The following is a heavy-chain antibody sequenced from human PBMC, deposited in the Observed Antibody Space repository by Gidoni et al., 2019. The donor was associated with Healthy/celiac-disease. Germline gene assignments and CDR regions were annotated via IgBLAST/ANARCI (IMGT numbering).Heavy chain of an antibody. D-gene: IGHD6-19*01. V-gene: IGHV3-7*03. CDR3: ARGGIAVAGPGAFDI. J-gene: IGHJ3*02. CDR2: IKPDGSET. Sequence: EVQLVESGGGLVQPGGSLRLSCAASGCTFSSSWMSWVRQAPGKGLGWLATIKPDGSETYYVDSVKGLFTISSDNAKTSLYLQMNSLRAEDTAVYYCARGGIAVAGPGAFDIWGQGTMVTVSS. CDR1: GCTFSSSW.